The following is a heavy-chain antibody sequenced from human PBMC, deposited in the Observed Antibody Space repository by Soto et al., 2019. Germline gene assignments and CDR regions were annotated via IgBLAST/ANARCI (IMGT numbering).Heavy chain of an antibody. V-gene: IGHV1-69*01. CDR3: ARDQSAACRPGMDV. CDR2: IIPIVGTG. J-gene: IGHJ6*02. CDR1: GGSFSSYA. Sequence: QVQLVQSGAEVKKPGSSVKVSCKASGGSFSSYAISWVRQAPGQGLEWMGGIIPIVGTGNYAQNFQGRVTISADESTSTDYKELSSLRSEDTAMYYCARDQSAACRPGMDVWGQGTTVTVSS. D-gene: IGHD6-25*01.